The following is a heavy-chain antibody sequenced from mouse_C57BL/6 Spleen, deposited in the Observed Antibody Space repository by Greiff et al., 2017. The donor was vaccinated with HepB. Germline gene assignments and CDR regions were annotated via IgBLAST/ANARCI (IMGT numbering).Heavy chain of an antibody. J-gene: IGHJ4*01. Sequence: QVQLQQPGAELVMPGASVKLSRKASGYTFTSYWMHWVKQRPGQGLEWIGELDPSDSYTNYNQKFKGKSTLTVDKSSSTAYMQLSSLTSEDSAVYYCARRADGYSPYAMDYWGQGTSVTVSS. V-gene: IGHV1-69*01. CDR3: ARRADGYSPYAMDY. CDR2: LDPSDSYT. CDR1: GYTFTSYW. D-gene: IGHD2-3*01.